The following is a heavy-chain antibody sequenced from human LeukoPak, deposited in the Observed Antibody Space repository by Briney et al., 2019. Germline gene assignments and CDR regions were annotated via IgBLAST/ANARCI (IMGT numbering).Heavy chain of an antibody. V-gene: IGHV3-30*18. D-gene: IGHD4-23*01. CDR2: ISYDGSNK. CDR1: GFTFSSYG. J-gene: IGHJ4*02. Sequence: GRSLRLSCAASGFTFSSYGMHWVRQAPGKRLEWVAVISYDGSNKYYADSVKGRFTISRDNSKNTLYLQMNSLRAEDTAVYYCAKVTTVVGFDYWGQGTLVTVSS. CDR3: AKVTTVVGFDY.